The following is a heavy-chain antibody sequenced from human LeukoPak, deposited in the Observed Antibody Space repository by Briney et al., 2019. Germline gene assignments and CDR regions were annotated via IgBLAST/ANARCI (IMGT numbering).Heavy chain of an antibody. V-gene: IGHV3-74*01. J-gene: IGHJ4*02. CDR2: INGDGRAT. D-gene: IGHD6-13*01. CDR3: ARGIAGAWGFDY. Sequence: GGSLRLSCEASGFTFSGNWMHWVRHAPGKGLVWVSRINGDGRATYYADSLKGRFTISRDNAKNTVYLQMNSLGAEDTAVYYCARGIAGAWGFDYWGLGTLVTVSS. CDR1: GFTFSGNW.